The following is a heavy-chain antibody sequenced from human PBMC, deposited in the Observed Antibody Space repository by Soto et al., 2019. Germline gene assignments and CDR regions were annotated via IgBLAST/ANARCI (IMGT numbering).Heavy chain of an antibody. CDR2: IYYSGST. D-gene: IGHD6-6*01. CDR1: GGSISSYY. Sequence: SETLSLTCTVSGGSISSYYWSWIRQPPGKGLEWIGYIYYSGSTNYNPSRKSRVTMSVDTSKNQFSLKLSSVTAADTALYYCAKDLTRQLAYWLDPWGQGTQVTVSS. V-gene: IGHV4-59*01. J-gene: IGHJ5*02. CDR3: AKDLTRQLAYWLDP.